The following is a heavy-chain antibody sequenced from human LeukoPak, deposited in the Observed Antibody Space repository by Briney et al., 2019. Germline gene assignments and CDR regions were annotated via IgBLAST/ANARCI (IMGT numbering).Heavy chain of an antibody. Sequence: PSETLSLTCTVSGGSINSHYWTWIRQSPGKGLEWIGCFYNSGSTTYNPSLRSRVTISVDVSKSQVSLKLSSVTAADTAVYYCAREVYYYDSSGLNWFDPWGQGTLVTVSS. CDR3: AREVYYYDSSGLNWFDP. CDR1: GGSINSHY. CDR2: FYNSGST. J-gene: IGHJ5*02. D-gene: IGHD3-22*01. V-gene: IGHV4-59*11.